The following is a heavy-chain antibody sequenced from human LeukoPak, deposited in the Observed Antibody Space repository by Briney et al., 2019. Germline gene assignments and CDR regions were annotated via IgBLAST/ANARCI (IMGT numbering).Heavy chain of an antibody. J-gene: IGHJ4*02. D-gene: IGHD5-12*01. V-gene: IGHV1-3*01. CDR2: INAGNGNT. Sequence: ASVKVSCKASGYTFTSYAMHWVRQAPGQRLEWMGWINAGNGNTKYSQKFQGRVTITRDTSASTAYMELSSLRSEDTAVYYCARLFGGYSGYDLEDYWGQGTLVTVSS. CDR3: ARLFGGYSGYDLEDY. CDR1: GYTFTSYA.